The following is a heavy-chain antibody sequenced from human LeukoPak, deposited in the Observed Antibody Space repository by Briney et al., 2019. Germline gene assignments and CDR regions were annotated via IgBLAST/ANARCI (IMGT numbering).Heavy chain of an antibody. D-gene: IGHD3-16*02. CDR2: IYYSGST. CDR1: GGSISSSSYY. J-gene: IGHJ4*02. Sequence: SETLSLTCTVSGGSISSSSYYWGWIRQPPGKGLEWIGSIYYSGSTYYNPSLKSRVTTSVDTSKNQFSLKLSSVTAADTAVYYCARHVHDYIWGSYRHGRYDYWGQGTLVTVSS. CDR3: ARHVHDYIWGSYRHGRYDY. V-gene: IGHV4-39*01.